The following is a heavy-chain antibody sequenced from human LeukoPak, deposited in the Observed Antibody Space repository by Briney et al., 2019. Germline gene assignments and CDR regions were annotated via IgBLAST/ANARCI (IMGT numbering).Heavy chain of an antibody. CDR2: ISGSGGST. D-gene: IGHD6-19*01. CDR1: GFTFSSYA. CDR3: AKRRYSSGWIDY. J-gene: IGHJ4*02. Sequence: GGSLRLSCAASGFTFSSYAMSWVRQAPGKGLEWVSAISGSGGSTYYADSVKGRFTISRDNSKNTLYLQMNSLRAEDTAVYYSAKRRYSSGWIDYWGQGTLVTVSS. V-gene: IGHV3-23*01.